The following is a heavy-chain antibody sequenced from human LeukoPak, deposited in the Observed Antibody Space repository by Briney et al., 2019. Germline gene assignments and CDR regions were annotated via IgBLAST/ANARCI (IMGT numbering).Heavy chain of an antibody. Sequence: ASVKVSCKASGYTFTSYGISWVRQAPGQGLEWVGWISAYNGNTNYAQKLQGRVTMTTDTSTSTADMELRSLRSDDTAVYYCAGVPTGSFDYWGQGTLVTVSS. CDR1: GYTFTSYG. D-gene: IGHD1-26*01. CDR3: AGVPTGSFDY. V-gene: IGHV1-18*01. CDR2: ISAYNGNT. J-gene: IGHJ4*02.